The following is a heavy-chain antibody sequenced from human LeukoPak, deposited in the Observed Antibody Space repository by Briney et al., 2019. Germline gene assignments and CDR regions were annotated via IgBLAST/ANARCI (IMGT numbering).Heavy chain of an antibody. J-gene: IGHJ4*02. Sequence: VASVKVSCKASGYTFTGYYIHWVRQAPGQGLEWMGWINPNSGGTNYAQKFQGRVTMTRDTSIRTAYMELSRLRSDDTAVYYCARVTYYYDSSGYEPLGYWGQGTLVTVSS. CDR3: ARVTYYYDSSGYEPLGY. D-gene: IGHD3-22*01. CDR1: GYTFTGYY. V-gene: IGHV1-2*02. CDR2: INPNSGGT.